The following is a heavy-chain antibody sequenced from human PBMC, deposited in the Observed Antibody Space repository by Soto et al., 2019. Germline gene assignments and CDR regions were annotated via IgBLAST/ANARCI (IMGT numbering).Heavy chain of an antibody. CDR2: TYYRSKWYN. D-gene: IGHD6-13*01. V-gene: IGHV6-1*01. CDR3: ARGGAAAAGESSY. Sequence: SQTLSLTCAISGDSVSSNSAALNLIMQSPSRGLEWLGRTYYRSKWYNDYAVSVKSRITINPDTSKNQSSLQLNSVTPEDTAVYYCARGGAAAAGESSYWGQGTLVTAPQ. J-gene: IGHJ4*02. CDR1: GDSVSSNSAA.